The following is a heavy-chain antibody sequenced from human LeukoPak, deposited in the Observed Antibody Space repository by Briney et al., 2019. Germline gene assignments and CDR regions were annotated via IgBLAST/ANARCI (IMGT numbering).Heavy chain of an antibody. Sequence: GGSLRLSCAASGFTFSSYAMSWVRQAPGKGLEWVSAISGSGGSTYYADSVKGRFTISRDNSKNTLYLQMNSLRAEDTAVYYCARGCGADCYAYDYWGQGTLVTVSS. CDR2: ISGSGGST. J-gene: IGHJ4*02. CDR1: GFTFSSYA. D-gene: IGHD2-21*01. V-gene: IGHV3-23*01. CDR3: ARGCGADCYAYDY.